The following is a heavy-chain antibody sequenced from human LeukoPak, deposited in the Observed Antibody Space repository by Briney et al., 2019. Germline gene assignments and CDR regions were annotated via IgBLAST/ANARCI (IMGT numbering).Heavy chain of an antibody. CDR3: ARVSSAVAGSIDY. CDR2: INPNSGGT. D-gene: IGHD6-19*01. CDR1: GYTFTGYY. V-gene: IGHV1-2*02. Sequence: ASVKVSCKASGYTFTGYYMHWVRQAPGQGLEWMGWINPNSGGTNYAQKFQGRVTMTRDTSISTAYMELSRLRSDVTAVYYCARVSSAVAGSIDYWGQGTLVTVSS. J-gene: IGHJ4*02.